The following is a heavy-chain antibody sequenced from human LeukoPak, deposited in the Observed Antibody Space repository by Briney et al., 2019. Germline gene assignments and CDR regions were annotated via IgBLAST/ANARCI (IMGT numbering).Heavy chain of an antibody. CDR2: ISSSSSYI. CDR1: GFTFSSYS. D-gene: IGHD3-3*01. Sequence: GGSLRLSCAASGFTFSSYSMNWVRQAPGKGLEWVSSISSSSSYIYYADSVKGRFTISRDNAKNSLYLQMNSLRAEDTAVYYCARDLHPSDFWSAHHRHWFDPWGQGTLVTVSS. V-gene: IGHV3-21*01. J-gene: IGHJ5*02. CDR3: ARDLHPSDFWSAHHRHWFDP.